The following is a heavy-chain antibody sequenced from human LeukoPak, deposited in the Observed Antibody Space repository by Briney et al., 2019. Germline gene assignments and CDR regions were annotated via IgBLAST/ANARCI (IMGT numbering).Heavy chain of an antibody. Sequence: PGGSLRLSCAASGFTVSSSYMTWVRQAPGKGLEWGSVIYSGGSTHYAGSVKGRFTISSDNSKNTVYLQMNSLRAEDTAVYHCARAPYSSSWYFDYWGQGTLVTVSS. CDR1: GFTVSSSY. CDR3: ARAPYSSSWYFDY. V-gene: IGHV3-66*01. CDR2: IYSGGST. D-gene: IGHD6-13*01. J-gene: IGHJ4*02.